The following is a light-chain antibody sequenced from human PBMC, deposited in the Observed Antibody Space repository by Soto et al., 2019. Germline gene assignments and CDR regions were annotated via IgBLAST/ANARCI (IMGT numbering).Light chain of an antibody. CDR1: SSNIGSNT. CDR2: SNN. J-gene: IGLJ3*02. V-gene: IGLV1-44*01. CDR3: AAWDDSLNGLWV. Sequence: QLVLTQPPSASGTPGQRVTISCSGSSSNIGSNTVNWYQQLPGTAPKLLIYSNNQRPSGVPGRFSGSKSGTSASLAISGLQSEYEADYYCAAWDDSLNGLWVFGGGTKLTVL.